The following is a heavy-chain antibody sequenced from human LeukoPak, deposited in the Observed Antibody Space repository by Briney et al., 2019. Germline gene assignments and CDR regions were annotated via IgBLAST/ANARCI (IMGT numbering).Heavy chain of an antibody. J-gene: IGHJ4*02. CDR1: GFTFSSYS. D-gene: IGHD6-19*01. CDR3: ARVGSMRSGPDY. V-gene: IGHV3-21*01. CDR2: ISSSSSYI. Sequence: PGGSLRLSCAASGFTFSSYSMNWVRQAPGKGLEWVSSISSSSSYIYYADSVKGRFTISRGNAKNSLYLQMNSLRAEDTAVYYCARVGSMRSGPDYWGQGTLVTVSS.